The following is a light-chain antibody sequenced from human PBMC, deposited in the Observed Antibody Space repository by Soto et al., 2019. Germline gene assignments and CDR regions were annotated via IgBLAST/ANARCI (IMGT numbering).Light chain of an antibody. V-gene: IGKV1-6*01. Sequence: AIQMTQSPSSLSASVGDTVTITCRASQGIRNDLGWYQQKPGQAPTLLIYAASSLQSGVPSRFSGSGSGTDFTLTINSLQPEDFATYYCLQDNNYPLTFGEGTNLEIK. CDR1: QGIRND. J-gene: IGKJ2*01. CDR3: LQDNNYPLT. CDR2: AAS.